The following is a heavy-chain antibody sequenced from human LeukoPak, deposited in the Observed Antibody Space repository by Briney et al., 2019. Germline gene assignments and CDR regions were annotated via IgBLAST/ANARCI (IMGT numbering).Heavy chain of an antibody. CDR3: ARGNQLLWAAFDI. Sequence: GGSLRLSCAASGFTFSSYAMHWVRQAPGKGRDWVAAISYVGSNKYYADSVKGRFTISRDNSKNTLYLQMNSLRAEDTAVYYCARGNQLLWAAFDIWGQGTMVTVSS. J-gene: IGHJ3*02. CDR2: ISYVGSNK. V-gene: IGHV3-30*04. D-gene: IGHD2-2*01. CDR1: GFTFSSYA.